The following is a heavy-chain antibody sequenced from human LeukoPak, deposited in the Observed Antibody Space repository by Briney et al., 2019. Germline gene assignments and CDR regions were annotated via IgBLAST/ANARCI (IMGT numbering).Heavy chain of an antibody. J-gene: IGHJ6*02. V-gene: IGHV4-34*01. D-gene: IGHD2-2*01. CDR3: ARAGCSSTSCHAPYYYYYYGMDV. Sequence: SETLSLTCAVYGGSFSGYYWSWIRQPPGKGLEWIGEINHSGSTNYNPSLKSRVTISVDTSKNQFSLKLSSVTAADTAVYYCARAGCSSTSCHAPYYYYYYGMDVWGQGTTVTVSS. CDR1: GGSFSGYY. CDR2: INHSGST.